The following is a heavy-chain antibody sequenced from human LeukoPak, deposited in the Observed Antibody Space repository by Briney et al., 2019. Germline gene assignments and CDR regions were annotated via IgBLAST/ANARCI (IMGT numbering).Heavy chain of an antibody. CDR3: ARALVGVSLNC. CDR1: GGSISGHY. Sequence: SETLSLTCTVSGGSISGHYWSWLRQPPGKGLEWIGYIYSSGTTNYNPSLKSRITMSVDTSKNQFSLKLSSVTAADTAVYYCARALVGVSLNCWGQGTLVTVSS. J-gene: IGHJ4*02. D-gene: IGHD3-10*01. CDR2: IYSSGTT. V-gene: IGHV4-59*11.